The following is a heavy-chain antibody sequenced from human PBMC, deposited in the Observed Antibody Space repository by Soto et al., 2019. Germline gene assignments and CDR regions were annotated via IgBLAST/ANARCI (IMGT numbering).Heavy chain of an antibody. J-gene: IGHJ4*02. Sequence: GGSLRLSCAASGFTFSSYAMSWVRQAPGKGLEWVSAISGSGGSTYYADSVKGRFTISRDNSKNTLYLQMNSLRAEDTAVYYCAKVHDILTGPQEGVYWGKGTLVTVSS. D-gene: IGHD3-9*01. CDR3: AKVHDILTGPQEGVY. CDR1: GFTFSSYA. CDR2: ISGSGGST. V-gene: IGHV3-23*01.